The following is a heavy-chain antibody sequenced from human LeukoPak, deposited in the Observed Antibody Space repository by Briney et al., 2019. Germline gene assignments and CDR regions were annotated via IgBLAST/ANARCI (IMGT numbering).Heavy chain of an antibody. J-gene: IGHJ4*02. CDR2: ISGSGGST. Sequence: PGGSLRLSCTASRFTFSSYSMNWVRQAPGKGLESVSAISGSGGSTYYADSVKGRFTISRDNSKNTLYLQMNSLRAEDTAVYYCAKVLWFGELFNFGYWGQGTLVTVSS. V-gene: IGHV3-23*01. D-gene: IGHD3-10*01. CDR3: AKVLWFGELFNFGY. CDR1: RFTFSSYS.